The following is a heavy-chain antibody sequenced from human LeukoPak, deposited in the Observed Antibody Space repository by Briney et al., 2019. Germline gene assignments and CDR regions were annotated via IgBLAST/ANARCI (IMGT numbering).Heavy chain of an antibody. CDR1: GGTFSSYA. D-gene: IGHD6-19*01. Sequence: SVKVSCKASGGTFSSYAISWVRQAPGQGLEWMGRIIPIFGTANYAQKFQGRVTITTGESTSTAYMELSSLRSEDTAAYYCARTLMGSSGWYDYWGQGTLVTVSS. J-gene: IGHJ4*02. CDR3: ARTLMGSSGWYDY. CDR2: IIPIFGTA. V-gene: IGHV1-69*05.